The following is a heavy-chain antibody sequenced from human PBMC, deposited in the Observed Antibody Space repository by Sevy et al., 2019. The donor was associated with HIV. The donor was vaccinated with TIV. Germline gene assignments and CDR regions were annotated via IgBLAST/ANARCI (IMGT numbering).Heavy chain of an antibody. CDR2: IYYSGST. V-gene: IGHV4-30-4*01. CDR3: ARAEWIQLWLEGGNWFDP. J-gene: IGHJ5*02. D-gene: IGHD5-18*01. Sequence: SETLSLTCTVSGGSISSGDYYWSWIRQPPGKGLEWIGYIYYSGSTYYNPSLKIRVTISVDTSKNQFPLKLSSVTAADTAVYYCARAEWIQLWLEGGNWFDPWGQGTLVTVSS. CDR1: GGSISSGDYY.